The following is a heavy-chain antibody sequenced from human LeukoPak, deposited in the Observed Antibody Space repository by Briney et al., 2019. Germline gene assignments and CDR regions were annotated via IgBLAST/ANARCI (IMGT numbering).Heavy chain of an antibody. V-gene: IGHV4-59*01. CDR2: IYYSGST. CDR1: GGSISSYY. Sequence: SETLSLTCTVSGGSISSYYWSWIRQPPGKGLEWIGYIYYSGSTNYNPSLKSRVTISVDTSKNQFSLKLCSVTAADTAVYYCARRDVTATAFDMWGQGTVVTVSS. CDR3: ARRDVTATAFDM. D-gene: IGHD2-21*02. J-gene: IGHJ3*02.